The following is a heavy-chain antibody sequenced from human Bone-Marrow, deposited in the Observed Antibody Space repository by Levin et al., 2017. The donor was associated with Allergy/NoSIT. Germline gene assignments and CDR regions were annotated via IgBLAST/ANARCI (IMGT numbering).Heavy chain of an antibody. V-gene: IGHV1-24*01. J-gene: IGHJ4*02. D-gene: IGHD3-22*01. CDR1: GYTLTELS. Sequence: GESLKISCKVSGYTLTELSMHWVRQAPGKGLEWMGGFDPEDGETIYAQKFQGRVTMTEDTSTDTAYMELSSLRSEDTAVYYCATVSYYDSSGYYSPFDYWGQGTLVTVSS. CDR2: FDPEDGET. CDR3: ATVSYYDSSGYYSPFDY.